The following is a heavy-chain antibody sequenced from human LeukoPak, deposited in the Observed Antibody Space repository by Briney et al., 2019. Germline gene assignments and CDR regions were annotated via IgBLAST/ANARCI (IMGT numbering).Heavy chain of an antibody. V-gene: IGHV4-30-2*01. D-gene: IGHD3-10*01. CDR1: GVSISSGVYS. Sequence: TLSLTCAVSGVSISSGVYSRSWLRQPPGTGLEWIEYIYHSGSIYYNPALKSRGTISVDRSKIQFSLKLVSVAAADTAVYYCARGLRFGESMGGYFDYWGQGTRCTVSS. CDR3: ARGLRFGESMGGYFDY. J-gene: IGHJ4*02. CDR2: IYHSGSI.